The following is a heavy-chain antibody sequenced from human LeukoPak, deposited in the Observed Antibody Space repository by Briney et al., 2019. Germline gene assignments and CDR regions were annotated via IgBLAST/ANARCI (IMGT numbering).Heavy chain of an antibody. V-gene: IGHV1-18*01. J-gene: IGHJ4*02. D-gene: IGHD3-10*01. CDR3: ATGALYGSGSYYRGYDY. Sequence: GAAVKVSCKASGYTFPNFGITWVRHAPGQGLEWMGWISPNSGNTKSAQKFQGRVTMTTDTSTDTAYMELSSLRSEDTAVYYCATGALYGSGSYYRGYDYWGQGTLVTVSS. CDR1: GYTFPNFG. CDR2: ISPNSGNT.